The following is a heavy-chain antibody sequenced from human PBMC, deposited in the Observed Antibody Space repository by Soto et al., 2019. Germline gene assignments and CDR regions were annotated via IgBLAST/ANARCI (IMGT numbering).Heavy chain of an antibody. Sequence: ASVKVSCKASGYTFTTSVHWVRQAPGQRLEWMGWINVGNGNTKYSQKFQGRISFTRDTSATTAYMELSSLISEDTAVYYCARSGLTLATTPPDYYYYGMDVWGQGTTVTVSS. D-gene: IGHD5-12*01. CDR3: ARSGLTLATTPPDYYYYGMDV. V-gene: IGHV1-3*01. CDR1: GYTFTTS. CDR2: INVGNGNT. J-gene: IGHJ6*02.